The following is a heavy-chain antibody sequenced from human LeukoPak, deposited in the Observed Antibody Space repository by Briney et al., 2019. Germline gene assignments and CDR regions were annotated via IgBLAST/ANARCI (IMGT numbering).Heavy chain of an antibody. V-gene: IGHV3-48*04. CDR2: ISSSSSTI. Sequence: GGSLRLSCAASGFTFSSYSMNWVRQAPGKGLEGVSYISSSSSTIYYADSVKGRFTISRDNAKNSLYLQMNSLRAEDTAIYYCARVGSSYYYMDVWGKGTTVTISS. D-gene: IGHD2-2*03. CDR3: ARVGSSYYYMDV. J-gene: IGHJ6*03. CDR1: GFTFSSYS.